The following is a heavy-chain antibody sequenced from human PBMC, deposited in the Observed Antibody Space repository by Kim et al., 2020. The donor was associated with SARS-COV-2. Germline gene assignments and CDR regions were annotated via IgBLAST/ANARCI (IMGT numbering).Heavy chain of an antibody. CDR3: ARETRIAARGSRYYYYYGMDV. D-gene: IGHD6-6*01. J-gene: IGHJ6*04. Sequence: SETLSLTCTVSGGSISSGGYYWSWIRQHPGKGLEWIGYIYYSGSTYYNPSLKSRVTISVDTSKNQFSLKLSSVTAADTAVYYCARETRIAARGSRYYYYYGMDVWGEGTTVTVSS. CDR1: GGSISSGGYY. CDR2: IYYSGST. V-gene: IGHV4-31*03.